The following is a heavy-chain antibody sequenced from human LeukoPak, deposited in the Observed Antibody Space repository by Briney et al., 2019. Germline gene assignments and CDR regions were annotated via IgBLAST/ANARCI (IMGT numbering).Heavy chain of an antibody. J-gene: IGHJ4*02. D-gene: IGHD3-10*01. Sequence: PGGSLRLSCAASGFMFSSYWMSWVRQASGKGLEWVGRIRSKTNNYATAYAASVKDRFTISRDDSTNTAYLQMNSLKTEDTAVYYCVRHAASGGSGVDHWGQGTLVTVSS. CDR1: GFMFSSYW. CDR2: IRSKTNNYAT. CDR3: VRHAASGGSGVDH. V-gene: IGHV3-73*01.